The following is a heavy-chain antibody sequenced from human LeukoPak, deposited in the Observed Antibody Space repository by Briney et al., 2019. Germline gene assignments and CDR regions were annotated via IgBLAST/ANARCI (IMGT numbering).Heavy chain of an antibody. V-gene: IGHV1-2*02. CDR3: ARDRPLDADDYYGFYFFDY. J-gene: IGHJ4*02. CDR1: GYTFTGYY. Sequence: ASVKVSCKGSGYTFTGYYLNWVRQAPGQGLEWMGWINPNSGGTNHAQKFQGRVTMTRDTSISTAYMELSRLRSDDTAVYYCARDRPLDADDYYGFYFFDYWGQGTLVTVSS. D-gene: IGHD3-10*01. CDR2: INPNSGGT.